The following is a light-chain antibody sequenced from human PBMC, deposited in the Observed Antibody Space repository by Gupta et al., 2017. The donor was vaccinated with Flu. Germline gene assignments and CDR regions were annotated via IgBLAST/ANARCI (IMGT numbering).Light chain of an antibody. CDR2: GNT. V-gene: IGLV1-40*01. CDR1: SSNIGAGFD. Sequence: VTISCTGRSSNIGAGFDVHWYQQVPGKAPKLLIYGNTNRPSGVPDRLSGSKSGTSASLAITGLQAEDEADYYCQSYDSSLSAVVFGGGTKLTVL. J-gene: IGLJ2*01. CDR3: QSYDSSLSAVV.